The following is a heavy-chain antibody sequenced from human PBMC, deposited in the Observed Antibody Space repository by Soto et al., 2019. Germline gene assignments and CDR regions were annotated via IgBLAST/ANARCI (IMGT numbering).Heavy chain of an antibody. CDR2: IYYSGST. V-gene: IGHV4-39*01. Sequence: SETLSLTCTVSGGSISSSSYYWGWIRQPPGKGLEWIGSIYYSGSTYYNPSLKSRVTISVDTSKNQFSLKLSSVTAADTAVYYCARTYYDFWSGYFFDYWGQGTLVTV. CDR3: ARTYYDFWSGYFFDY. CDR1: GGSISSSSYY. D-gene: IGHD3-3*01. J-gene: IGHJ4*02.